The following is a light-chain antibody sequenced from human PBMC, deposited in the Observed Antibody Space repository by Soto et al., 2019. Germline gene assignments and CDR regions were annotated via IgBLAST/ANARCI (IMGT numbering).Light chain of an antibody. V-gene: IGLV2-14*03. Sequence: QSVLTQPASVSGSPGQSITISCTGTSSDIGAYNFVSLYQQHPGKAPKLMLYDVNIRPSGVSNRFSGSKSGNTASLTISGLQGEGEADYYCTSWTTSTTMIFGGGTKLTVL. J-gene: IGLJ2*01. CDR1: SSDIGAYNF. CDR2: DVN. CDR3: TSWTTSTTMI.